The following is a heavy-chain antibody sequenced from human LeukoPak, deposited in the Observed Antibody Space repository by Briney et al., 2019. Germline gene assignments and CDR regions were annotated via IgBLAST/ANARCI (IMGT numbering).Heavy chain of an antibody. J-gene: IGHJ4*02. D-gene: IGHD6-19*01. CDR1: GFTFSTYS. CDR2: ITSPVGHI. V-gene: IGHV3-21*01. CDR3: ATDGQSSGWYGLDY. Sequence: GGSLRLSCAASGFTFSTYSTNWVRQAPGKGLEWVASITSPVGHIYYADSLKGRITISRDNAKSSLYLQMNSLRAEDTAVYYCATDGQSSGWYGLDYWGQGTLVTVSS.